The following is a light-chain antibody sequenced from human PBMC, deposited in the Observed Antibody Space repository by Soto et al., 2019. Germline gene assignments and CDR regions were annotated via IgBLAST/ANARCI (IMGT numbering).Light chain of an antibody. CDR2: AAS. CDR1: QSISSY. J-gene: IGKJ5*01. V-gene: IGKV1-39*01. CDR3: QQSYRTPIS. Sequence: DIQMTQSPSSLSASVGDRVTITCRASQSISSYLNWYQQKPGKAPKLLIYAASSLQSGVPSRLSGSGSGTDFTLTIRSLQPEDFATYYCQQSYRTPISFGQGTRLEIK.